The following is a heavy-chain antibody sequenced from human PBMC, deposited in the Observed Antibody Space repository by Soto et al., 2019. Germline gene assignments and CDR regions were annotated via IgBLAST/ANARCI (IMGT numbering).Heavy chain of an antibody. V-gene: IGHV4-4*07. J-gene: IGHJ6*02. CDR2: LYNSGNT. CDR1: GGSISSYY. CDR3: ARDGSDSHGLDV. Sequence: ETLSLTCTVSGGSISSYYWSWIRQPAGKGLEWIGRLYNSGNTNYNPSLKSRVIMSAETSKNQFSLKLSSVTAADTAVYYCARDGSDSHGLDVWGQGTTVTVSS. D-gene: IGHD6-25*01.